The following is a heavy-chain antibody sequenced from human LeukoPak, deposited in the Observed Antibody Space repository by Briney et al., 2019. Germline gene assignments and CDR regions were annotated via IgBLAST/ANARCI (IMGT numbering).Heavy chain of an antibody. V-gene: IGHV4-4*07. D-gene: IGHD6-13*01. CDR3: AKTSIAAAGWFAP. CDR1: GGSLSSYY. CDR2: TYTSVST. J-gene: IGHJ5*02. Sequence: SETLSLTCTVSGGSLSSYYWSWIRHPAGPGLEWIGRTYTSVSTNYNTSLKSEVPISVDKSTTQFSLNLRSATAAATAVSYFAKTSIAAAGWFAPWGQGTLVTVSS.